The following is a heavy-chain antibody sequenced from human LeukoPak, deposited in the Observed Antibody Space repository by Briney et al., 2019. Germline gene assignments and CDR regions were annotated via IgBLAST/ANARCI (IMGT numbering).Heavy chain of an antibody. V-gene: IGHV4-39*01. D-gene: IGHD3-22*01. CDR2: AYYYGRT. J-gene: IGHJ4*02. CDR1: GGSISSSSYS. Sequence: SETLSLTCTVSGGSISSSSYSWGWIRQPPGKGLEWIGSAYYYGRTYYNPSLKSRVTISVDTSKNQFSLKLSSVTAADTAVYHCARHESGYPYFDYWGQGILVTVSS. CDR3: ARHESGYPYFDY.